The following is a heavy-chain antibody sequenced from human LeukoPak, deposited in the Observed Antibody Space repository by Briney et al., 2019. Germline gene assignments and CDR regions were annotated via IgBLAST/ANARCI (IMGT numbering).Heavy chain of an antibody. D-gene: IGHD2-8*01. CDR2: ISSSSSTI. CDR3: ARDNERYYGMDV. CDR1: GFTFSSYA. V-gene: IGHV3-48*02. Sequence: GGSLRLSCAASGFTFSSYAMHWVRQAPGKGLEWVSYISSSSSTISYADSVKGRFTISRDNAKDSLYLQMNSLRDEDTAVYYCARDNERYYGMDVWGQGTTVTVSS. J-gene: IGHJ6*02.